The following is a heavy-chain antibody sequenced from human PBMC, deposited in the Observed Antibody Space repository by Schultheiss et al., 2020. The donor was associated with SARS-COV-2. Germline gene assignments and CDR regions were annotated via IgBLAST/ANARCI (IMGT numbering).Heavy chain of an antibody. J-gene: IGHJ4*02. CDR2: INHSGST. V-gene: IGHV4-61*10. Sequence: SETLSLTCTVSGGSISSGSYYWSWIRQPAGKGLEWIGEINHSGSTNYNPSLKSRVTISVDTSKNQFSLKLSSVTAADTAVYYCAREDSSGYYYSYWGQGTLVTVSS. CDR1: GGSISSGSYY. D-gene: IGHD3-22*01. CDR3: AREDSSGYYYSY.